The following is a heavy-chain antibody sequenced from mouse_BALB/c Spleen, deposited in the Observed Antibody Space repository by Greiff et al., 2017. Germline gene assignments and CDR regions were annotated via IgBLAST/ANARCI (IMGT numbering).Heavy chain of an antibody. CDR1: GFTFSSFG. D-gene: IGHD4-1*01. V-gene: IGHV5-17*02. CDR3: ARTGGGGPYYFDY. Sequence: DVHLVESGGGLVQPGGSRKLSCAASGFTFSSFGMHWVRQAPEKGLEWVAYISSGSSTIYYADTVKGRFTISRDNPKNTLFLQMTSLRSEDTAMYYCARTGGGGPYYFDYWGQGTTLTVSS. J-gene: IGHJ2*01. CDR2: ISSGSSTI.